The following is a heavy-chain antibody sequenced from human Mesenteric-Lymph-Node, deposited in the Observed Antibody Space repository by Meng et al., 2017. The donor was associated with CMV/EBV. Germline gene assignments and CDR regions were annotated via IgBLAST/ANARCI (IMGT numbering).Heavy chain of an antibody. V-gene: IGHV3-23*01. CDR3: AKEKDRFCSSTSCYPDY. D-gene: IGHD2-2*01. CDR1: GLSFSTYV. Sequence: LSLTCAASGLSFSTYVMTWVRQAPGKGLEWVAGISGSGSTTYYADSVRGRFTISRDNSKNTLYLQMNSLRAEDTAVYYCAKEKDRFCSSTSCYPDYWGQGTLVTVSS. CDR2: ISGSGSTT. J-gene: IGHJ4*02.